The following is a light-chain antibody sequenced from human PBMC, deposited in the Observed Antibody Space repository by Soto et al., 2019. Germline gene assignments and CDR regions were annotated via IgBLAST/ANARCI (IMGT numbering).Light chain of an antibody. CDR3: MQALQTPPWT. V-gene: IGKV2-28*01. CDR2: LGS. J-gene: IGKJ1*01. Sequence: DIMMTQSPLSLPVTPGEPASISCRSSQSLLQSNGYNYLDWYLQKPGQSPQLLIYLGSNRASGVPDRFSGSGSGTGFTLKISRVEAEDVGVYYCMQALQTPPWTFGQGTKVEI. CDR1: QSLLQSNGYNY.